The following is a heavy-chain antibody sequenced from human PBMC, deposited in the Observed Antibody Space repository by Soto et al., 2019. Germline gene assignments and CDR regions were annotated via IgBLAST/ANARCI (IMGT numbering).Heavy chain of an antibody. CDR2: INHSRST. CDR3: ARGWGYYDSSGYYIDY. CDR1: GGSFSGYY. Sequence: SGTLSLTCAVWGGSFSGYYWSWIRQPPGKGLEWIGEINHSRSTNYNPSLKSRVTISVDTSKNQFSLKLSSVTAADTAVYYCARGWGYYDSSGYYIDYWGQGTLVTVSS. D-gene: IGHD3-22*01. V-gene: IGHV4-34*01. J-gene: IGHJ4*02.